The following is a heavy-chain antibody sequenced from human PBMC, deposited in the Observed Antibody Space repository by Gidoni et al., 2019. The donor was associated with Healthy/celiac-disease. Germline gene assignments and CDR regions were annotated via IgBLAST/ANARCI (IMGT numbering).Heavy chain of an antibody. D-gene: IGHD1-7*01. CDR3: ARVAGTTNFDY. CDR1: GYSISSGYY. Sequence: QVQLQESGPGLVKPSATLSLTCAVSGYSISSGYYWGWIRQPPGKGLEWIGSIYHSGSTYYNPSLKSRVTISVDTSKNQFSLKLSSVTAADTAVYYCARVAGTTNFDYWGQGTLVTVSS. CDR2: IYHSGST. J-gene: IGHJ4*02. V-gene: IGHV4-38-2*01.